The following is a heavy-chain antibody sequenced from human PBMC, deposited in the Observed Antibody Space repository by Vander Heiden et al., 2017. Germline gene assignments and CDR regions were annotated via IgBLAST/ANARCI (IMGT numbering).Heavy chain of an antibody. Sequence: EVQLSESGGGLVQPGVSLRLTCSASGFTFSREAMSWVRQDPGKGLEWVSAISGSGGSTYYADSVKGRFTISRDNSKNTMYLKMNSLRAEDTAVYYCAKTRCTNGVCSYYFDYWGQGTLVTVSS. D-gene: IGHD2-8*01. CDR1: GFTFSREA. J-gene: IGHJ4*02. V-gene: IGHV3-23*01. CDR2: ISGSGGST. CDR3: AKTRCTNGVCSYYFDY.